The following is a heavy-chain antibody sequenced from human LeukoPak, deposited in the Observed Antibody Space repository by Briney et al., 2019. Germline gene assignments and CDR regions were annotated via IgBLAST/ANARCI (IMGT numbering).Heavy chain of an antibody. J-gene: IGHJ4*02. V-gene: IGHV1-69*01. CDR1: GGTFSSYA. CDR3: ARGRDGYNYVVY. D-gene: IGHD5-24*01. Sequence: SVKVSCKASGGTFSSYAISWVRQAPGQGLEWMGGIIPIFGTANYARKFQGRVTITADESTSTAYMELSSLRSEDTAVYYCARGRDGYNYVVYWGQGTLVTVSS. CDR2: IIPIFGTA.